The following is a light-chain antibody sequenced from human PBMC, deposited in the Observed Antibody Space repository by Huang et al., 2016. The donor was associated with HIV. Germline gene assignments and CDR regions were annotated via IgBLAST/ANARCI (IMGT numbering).Light chain of an antibody. J-gene: IGKJ5*01. CDR1: QSVSSY. CDR3: QQRSKWIT. V-gene: IGKV3-11*01. Sequence: EIVLTQSPATLSLSPGERATLSCRASQSVSSYLAGYQQKPDQAPRLLIYDAANRATGIPARFSGSGFGTDFTLTISSLEPEDFAVYFCQQRSKWITFGQGTRLEIK. CDR2: DAA.